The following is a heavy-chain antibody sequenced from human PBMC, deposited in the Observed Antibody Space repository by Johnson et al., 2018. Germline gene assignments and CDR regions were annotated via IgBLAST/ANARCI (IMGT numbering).Heavy chain of an antibody. CDR1: GFSFSNFA. V-gene: IGHV3-23*02. CDR3: VKGMGYGSSSYFEN. D-gene: IGHD6-6*01. CDR2: LSGSGGST. Sequence: VQLVESGGGLIQPGGSLRLSCAASGFSFSNFAMGWVRQTPGSTLEWVSSLSGSGGSTYYGDSVKGRFALSRDNSKNTLYLHRNSLIVADTAIYFWVKGMGYGSSSYFENWGQGTLVTVSP. J-gene: IGHJ4*02.